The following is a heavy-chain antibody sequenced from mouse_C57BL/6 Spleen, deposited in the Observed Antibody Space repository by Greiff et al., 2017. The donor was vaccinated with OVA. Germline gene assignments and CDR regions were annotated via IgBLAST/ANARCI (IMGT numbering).Heavy chain of an antibody. D-gene: IGHD3-3*01. CDR3: AREEGNFDV. V-gene: IGHV5-4*01. Sequence: DVKLVESGGGLVKPGGSLKLSCAASGFTFSSYAMSWVRQTPEKRLEWVATISDGGSYTYYPDNVKGRFTISRDNAKNNLYLQMSHLKSEDTAMYYCAREEGNFDVWGTGTTVTVSS. CDR2: ISDGGSYT. J-gene: IGHJ1*03. CDR1: GFTFSSYA.